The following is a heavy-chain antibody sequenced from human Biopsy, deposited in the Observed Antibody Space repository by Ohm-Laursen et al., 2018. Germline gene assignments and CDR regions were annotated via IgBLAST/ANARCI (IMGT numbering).Heavy chain of an antibody. CDR2: IHVKSGAT. D-gene: IGHD3-16*02. CDR1: GYTFTDYY. J-gene: IGHJ3*01. Sequence: VASVKVSCKVSGYTFTDYYFHWVRQDPGQGLEWMGWIHVKSGATNYAEKFQGRVTMTGDTSLRTTYMELRSLSPDDTAVYYCVRDHGVTFSGVIVRGDAFDVWGQGTKVTVSS. CDR3: VRDHGVTFSGVIVRGDAFDV. V-gene: IGHV1-2*02.